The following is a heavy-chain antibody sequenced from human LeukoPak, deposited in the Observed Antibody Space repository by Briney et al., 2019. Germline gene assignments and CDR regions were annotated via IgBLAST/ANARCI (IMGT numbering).Heavy chain of an antibody. Sequence: GGSLRLSCAASGFTFSSYSMNWVRQAPGKGLEWVSSISSSSSYIYYADSVKGRFTISRDNAKNSLYLQMNSLRAEDTAVYYCARDPRNYGSGSYSDYWGQGTLVTVSS. V-gene: IGHV3-21*01. CDR1: GFTFSSYS. CDR3: ARDPRNYGSGSYSDY. J-gene: IGHJ4*02. CDR2: ISSSSSYI. D-gene: IGHD3-10*01.